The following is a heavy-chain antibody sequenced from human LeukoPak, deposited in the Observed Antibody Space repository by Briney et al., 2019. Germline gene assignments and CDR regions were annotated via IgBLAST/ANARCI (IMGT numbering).Heavy chain of an antibody. CDR2: IIPIFGTA. CDR3: ARGQYQLLYEKYNWFDP. D-gene: IGHD2-2*02. J-gene: IGHJ5*02. Sequence: SVKVSCKASGGTFSSYAISWVRQAPGQGLEWMGGIIPIFGTANYAQKFQGGVTITADESASTAYMELSSLRSEDTAVYYCARGQYQLLYEKYNWFDPWGQGTLVTVSS. V-gene: IGHV1-69*13. CDR1: GGTFSSYA.